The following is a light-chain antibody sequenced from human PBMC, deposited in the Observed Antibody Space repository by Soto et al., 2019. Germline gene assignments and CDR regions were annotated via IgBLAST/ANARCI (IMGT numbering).Light chain of an antibody. V-gene: IGKV3-20*01. CDR1: QIVSSSY. CDR2: GAS. CDR3: QQYGSSPLT. J-gene: IGKJ4*01. Sequence: EIVLTQSPGTLSLSQGERATLSCRASQIVSSSYLGWYQQKPGQPPRLLIYGASSRATGIPDRFSGSGSGTDFTLTISRLEPEDYAVYYCQQYGSSPLTFGGGTKVDI.